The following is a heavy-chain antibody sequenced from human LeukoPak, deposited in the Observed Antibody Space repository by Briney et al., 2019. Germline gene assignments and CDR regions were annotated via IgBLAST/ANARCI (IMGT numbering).Heavy chain of an antibody. CDR1: GDSISRSSHY. CDR2: LNPSGNI. J-gene: IGHJ4*02. Sequence: PSQTLSLTCTVSGDSISRSSHYWCWIRQSAGKGLEWIGRLNPSGNINYNPSLKSRLTMSLDPSENKLSLKLSSVTAADTAVYYCARGRPSGDFFDYWGQGALVTVSS. CDR3: ARGRPSGDFFDY. D-gene: IGHD4-17*01. V-gene: IGHV4-61*02.